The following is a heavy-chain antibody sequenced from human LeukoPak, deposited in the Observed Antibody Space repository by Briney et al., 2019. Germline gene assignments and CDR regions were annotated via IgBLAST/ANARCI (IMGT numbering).Heavy chain of an antibody. CDR2: ISSTSSYI. V-gene: IGHV3-21*01. J-gene: IGHJ4*02. Sequence: KTGGSLRLSCAASGFTFSSYTMNWVRQAPGKGLEWVSYISSTSSYIDYADSVKGRFTISRDNAENSLYLQMNSLRAEDTAVYYCARAQSGYYSLLQYWGQGTLVTVSS. D-gene: IGHD3-3*01. CDR3: ARAQSGYYSLLQY. CDR1: GFTFSSYT.